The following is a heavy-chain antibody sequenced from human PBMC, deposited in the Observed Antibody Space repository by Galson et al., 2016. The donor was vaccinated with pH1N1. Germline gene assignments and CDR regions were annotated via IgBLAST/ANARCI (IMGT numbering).Heavy chain of an antibody. V-gene: IGHV3-23*01. CDR2: ISGSGGGT. D-gene: IGHD2-8*01. CDR1: GFAFSTHA. J-gene: IGHJ4*02. CDR3: AQVQAQYCTTGSCYLAY. Sequence: SLRLSCAASGFAFSTHAMSWVRQTPGKGLQWVSSISGSGGGTYFADSVRGRFTISRDNSMNTLFLQMTSLRAEDTATYYCAQVQAQYCTTGSCYLAYWGQGTLVTVSS.